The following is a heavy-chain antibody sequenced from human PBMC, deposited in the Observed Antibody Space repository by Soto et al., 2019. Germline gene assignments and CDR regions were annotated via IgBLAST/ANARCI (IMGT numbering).Heavy chain of an antibody. V-gene: IGHV1-18*01. J-gene: IGHJ3*02. CDR3: ARETEVATILGGAFDI. CDR1: GYTFTSYG. D-gene: IGHD5-12*01. CDR2: ISAYNGNT. Sequence: ASVKVSCKASGYTFTSYGISWVRQAPGQGLEWMGWISAYNGNTNYAQKLQGRVTMTTDTSTSTAYMELRSLRSDDTAVYYCARETEVATILGGAFDIWGQGKMVTV.